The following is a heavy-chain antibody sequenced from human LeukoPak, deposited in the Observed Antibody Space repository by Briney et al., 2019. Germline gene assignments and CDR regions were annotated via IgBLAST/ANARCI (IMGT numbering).Heavy chain of an antibody. J-gene: IGHJ4*02. D-gene: IGHD3-10*01. CDR2: IWYDGSNK. V-gene: IGHV3-33*01. CDR1: GFTFSSYG. CDR3: ARVGPSYGSGSLYY. Sequence: GRSLRLSCAASGFTFSSYGMHWVRQAPGKGLEWVAVIWYDGSNKYYADSVKGRFTISRDNSKNTLYLRMNSLRAEDTAVYYCARVGPSYGSGSLYYWGQGTLVTVSS.